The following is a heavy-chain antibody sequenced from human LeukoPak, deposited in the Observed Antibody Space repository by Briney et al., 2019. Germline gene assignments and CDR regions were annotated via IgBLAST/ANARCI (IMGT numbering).Heavy chain of an antibody. V-gene: IGHV3-11*04. Sequence: KPGGSLRLSCEASGFTFSDYYMNWIRQAPGKRLEWVSYITSSGTTIYYADSVKGRFTISRDNAKNSLYLQMNSLRAEDTAVYYCAREAAEQLWLHYYYMDVWGKGTTVTVSS. CDR2: ITSSGTTI. CDR1: GFTFSDYY. J-gene: IGHJ6*03. CDR3: AREAAEQLWLHYYYMDV. D-gene: IGHD5-18*01.